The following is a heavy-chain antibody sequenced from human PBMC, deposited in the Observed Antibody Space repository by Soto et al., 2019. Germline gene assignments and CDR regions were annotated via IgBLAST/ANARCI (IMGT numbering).Heavy chain of an antibody. CDR3: APGGYSYGWNYYYYGMDV. CDR2: VNPNSGNT. J-gene: IGHJ6*02. D-gene: IGHD5-18*01. CDR1: GYTFTSYD. Sequence: VASVKVSCKASGYTFTSYDVMWVRQATGQGLEWMGWVNPNSGNTDSAQKFQGRVTMTWDTSINTAYMELSSLRSEDTAVYYCAPGGYSYGWNYYYYGMDVWGQGTTVTVSS. V-gene: IGHV1-8*01.